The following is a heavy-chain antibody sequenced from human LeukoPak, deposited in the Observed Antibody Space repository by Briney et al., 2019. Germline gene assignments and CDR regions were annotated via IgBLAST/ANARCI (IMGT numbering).Heavy chain of an antibody. J-gene: IGHJ4*02. CDR3: TTRRQDGW. V-gene: IGHV3-15*01. Sequence: GSLRLSCVGSGFTFSDAWMSWVRQAPGRGLEWVGRIKSKSDGGTIDYAAPVKGRFTISRDDSRNTLYLQMNSLKTEDTAVYYCTTRRQDGWWGQGTLVTVS. D-gene: IGHD2-15*01. CDR1: GFTFSDAW. CDR2: IKSKSDGGTI.